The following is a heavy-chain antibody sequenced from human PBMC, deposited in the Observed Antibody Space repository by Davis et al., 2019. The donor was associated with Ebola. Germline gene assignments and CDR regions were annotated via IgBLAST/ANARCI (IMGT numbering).Heavy chain of an antibody. CDR1: GGSISGFF. CDR3: AREVPGAGHLDY. D-gene: IGHD6-13*01. J-gene: IGHJ4*02. CDR2: IHYSGST. V-gene: IGHV4-59*01. Sequence: SETLSLTCTVSGGSISGFFCMWLRQTPGKGLEWIGYIHYSGSTNYNPSLKSRVTMSVDTSRNQFSLKLNSVTAADTAVYFCAREVPGAGHLDYWGQGNLVTVSS.